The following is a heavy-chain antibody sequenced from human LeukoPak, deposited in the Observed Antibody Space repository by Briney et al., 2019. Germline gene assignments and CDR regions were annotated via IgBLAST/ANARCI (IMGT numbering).Heavy chain of an antibody. D-gene: IGHD5-18*01. V-gene: IGHV3-20*04. CDR3: AKDTTRGYTYATPSFDY. CDR2: IDRNGDST. J-gene: IGHJ4*02. CDR1: GFTFDDYG. Sequence: GGSLRLSCAASGFTFDDYGMSWVRQAPGKGLEWVSGIDRNGDSTGYADSVKGRFTISRDNAKNSLYLQMNFLRAEDTALYYCAKDTTRGYTYATPSFDYWGQGTLVTVSS.